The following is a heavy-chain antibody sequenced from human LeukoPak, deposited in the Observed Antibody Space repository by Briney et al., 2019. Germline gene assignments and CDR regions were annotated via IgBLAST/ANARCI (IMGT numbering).Heavy chain of an antibody. CDR1: GYSISSGYY. V-gene: IGHV4-38-2*02. CDR2: IYHSGST. D-gene: IGHD3-10*01. Sequence: SETLSLTCTVSGYSISSGYYWGWIRQPPGKGLEWIGSIYHSGSTYYNPSLKSRVTISVDTSKNQFSLKLSSVTAADTAVYYCATAGFGVRDWFDPWGQGTLVTVSS. CDR3: ATAGFGVRDWFDP. J-gene: IGHJ5*02.